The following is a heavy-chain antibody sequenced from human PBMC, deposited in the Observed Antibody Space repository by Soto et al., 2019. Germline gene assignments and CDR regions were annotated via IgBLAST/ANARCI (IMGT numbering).Heavy chain of an antibody. V-gene: IGHV3-23*01. CDR2: MSTSGGST. D-gene: IGHD3-10*01. J-gene: IGHJ4*02. Sequence: EVQLLDSGGGLVQPGGSLRLSCAASGFTFSSYAMSWVRQAPGKGLEWVSAMSTSGGSTFYADSVKGRFTSSRDNSKKTLHLQMNSLRVEDSAVYYCEQDLQYASGINGADYWGQGTLVTVSS. CDR3: EQDLQYASGINGADY. CDR1: GFTFSSYA.